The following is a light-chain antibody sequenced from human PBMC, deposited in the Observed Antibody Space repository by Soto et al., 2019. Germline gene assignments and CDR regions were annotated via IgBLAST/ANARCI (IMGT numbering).Light chain of an antibody. CDR3: LQHNSYPRT. J-gene: IGKJ1*01. CDR2: SAS. V-gene: IGKV1-17*03. Sequence: DIQMTQSPSAMSASVGDRVTITCRASQGIDNHLAWFQHQPGKVPKRLIHSASILDSGVPSRFSGSGSGTEYTLTISSLQPEDFATYCSLQHNSYPRTFGQGTKVEI. CDR1: QGIDNH.